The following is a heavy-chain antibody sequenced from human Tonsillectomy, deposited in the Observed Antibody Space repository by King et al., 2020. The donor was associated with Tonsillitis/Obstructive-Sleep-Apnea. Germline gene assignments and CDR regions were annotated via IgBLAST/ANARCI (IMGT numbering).Heavy chain of an antibody. CDR2: IYSGGST. J-gene: IGHJ4*02. Sequence: VQLVESGGGLIQPGGSLRLSCAASGFTVSSNYINWVRQAPGKGLEWVSVIYSGGSTYYADSVKGRFTISRDNSKNTLYLQMHSLRAEDTAVYYCARDEAGAAAFDYWGQGTLVSFSS. D-gene: IGHD6-13*01. V-gene: IGHV3-53*01. CDR1: GFTVSSNY. CDR3: ARDEAGAAAFDY.